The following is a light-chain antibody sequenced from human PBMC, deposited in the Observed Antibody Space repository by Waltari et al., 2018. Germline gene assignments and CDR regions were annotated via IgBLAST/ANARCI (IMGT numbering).Light chain of an antibody. CDR3: QQRYNWPPT. J-gene: IGKJ4*01. Sequence: IVLTQSPATLSLSHGESATLSCRASQSVGANLAWYQQIAGQAPRLLIYDASNRATGIPARFSGSGSGADFTLTISSLEPEDFAVYYCQQRYNWPPTFGGGTKVEIE. CDR2: DAS. CDR1: QSVGAN. V-gene: IGKV3-11*01.